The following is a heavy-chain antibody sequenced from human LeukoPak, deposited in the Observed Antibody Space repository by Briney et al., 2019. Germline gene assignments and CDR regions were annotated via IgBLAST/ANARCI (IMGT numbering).Heavy chain of an antibody. V-gene: IGHV3-21*01. D-gene: IGHD1-14*01. CDR2: ISSSSSYI. J-gene: IGHJ4*02. CDR3: ARDRKKIPIRFDY. CDR1: GFTFSSYS. Sequence: GGSLRLSCAASGFTFSSYSMNWVRQAPGKGLEWVSSISSSSSYIYYADSVKGRFTISRDNAKNSLYLQMNSLRDEDTAVYYCARDRKKIPIRFDYWGQGTLVTVSS.